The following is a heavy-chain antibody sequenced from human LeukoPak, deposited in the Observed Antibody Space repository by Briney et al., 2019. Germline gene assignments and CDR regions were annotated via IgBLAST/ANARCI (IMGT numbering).Heavy chain of an antibody. CDR3: ARDFGSAAAGTGPVDY. CDR2: ISYDGSNK. D-gene: IGHD6-13*01. V-gene: IGHV3-30-3*01. CDR1: GFTFGSYA. Sequence: RPGGSLRLSCAASGFTFGSYAMHWVRQAPGKGLEWVAVISYDGSNKYYADSVKGRFTISRDNSKNTLYLQMNSLRAEDTAVYYCARDFGSAAAGTGPVDYWGQGTLVTVSS. J-gene: IGHJ4*02.